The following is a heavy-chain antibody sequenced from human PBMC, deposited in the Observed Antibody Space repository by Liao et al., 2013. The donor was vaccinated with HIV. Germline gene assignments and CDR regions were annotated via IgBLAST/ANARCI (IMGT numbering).Heavy chain of an antibody. CDR3: ARARLPGRYYYYMDV. V-gene: IGHV4-34*11. D-gene: IGHD6-25*01. CDR2: IYYSGST. Sequence: QVQLQQWGAGLLKPSETLSLTCAVYGGSFSGYYWSWIRQPPGKGLEWIGYIYYSGSTDYNPSLKSRVTISVDTSRNQFSLKLSSVTAADTGIYYCARARLPGRYYYYMDVWGKGTTVTVSS. J-gene: IGHJ6*03. CDR1: GGSFSGYY.